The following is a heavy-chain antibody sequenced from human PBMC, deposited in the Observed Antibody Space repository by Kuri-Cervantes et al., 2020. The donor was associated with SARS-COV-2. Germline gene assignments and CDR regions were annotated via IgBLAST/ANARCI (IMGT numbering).Heavy chain of an antibody. CDR2: ISSSSYI. J-gene: IGHJ4*02. D-gene: IGHD1-1*01. Sequence: LSLTCAASGFTFSTYSMSWVRQAPGKGLEWVSSISSSSYIYYADSLKGRLTISRDNAMTSLHLQMSSLRAEDTAVYYCARSGTLGAPIGHWGQGTLVTVSS. CDR3: ARSGTLGAPIGH. V-gene: IGHV3-21*04. CDR1: GFTFSTYS.